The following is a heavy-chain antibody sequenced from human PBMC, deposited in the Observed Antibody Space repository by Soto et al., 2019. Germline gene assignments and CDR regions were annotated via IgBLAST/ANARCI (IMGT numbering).Heavy chain of an antibody. CDR1: GFTFSSYS. V-gene: IGHV3-48*02. CDR3: ARDEYYDFWSGYYLGFDY. D-gene: IGHD3-3*01. J-gene: IGHJ4*02. Sequence: GGSLRLSCAVSGFTFSSYSMNWVRQAPGKGLEWVSYISSSSSTIYYADSVKGRFTISRDNAKNSLYLQMNSLRDEDTAVYYCARDEYYDFWSGYYLGFDYWGQGTLVTVSS. CDR2: ISSSSSTI.